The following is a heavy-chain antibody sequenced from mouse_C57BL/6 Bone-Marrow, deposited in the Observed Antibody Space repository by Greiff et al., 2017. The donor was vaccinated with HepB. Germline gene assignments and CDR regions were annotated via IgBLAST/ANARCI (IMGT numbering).Heavy chain of an antibody. Sequence: QVQLQQSGAELVRPGTSVKVSCKASGYAFTNYLIEWVKQRPGQGLEWIGVINPGSGGTNYNEKFKGKATLTADKSSSTAYMQLSSLTSEDSAVYFFARGGVFAYWGQGTLVTVSA. CDR3: ARGGVFAY. CDR2: INPGSGGT. V-gene: IGHV1-54*01. J-gene: IGHJ3*01. CDR1: GYAFTNYL.